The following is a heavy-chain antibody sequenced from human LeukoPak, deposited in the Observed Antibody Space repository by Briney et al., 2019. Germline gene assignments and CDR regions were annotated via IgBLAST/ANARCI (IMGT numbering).Heavy chain of an antibody. D-gene: IGHD6-25*01. CDR2: IKSKTEGGTI. J-gene: IGHJ5*02. V-gene: IGHV3-15*01. CDR1: GLTFTNAW. Sequence: GGSLRLSCAASGLTFTNAWMIWVRQAPGKGLEWIARIKSKTEGGTIDYAAPVKGRFTISRDDSRNTLYLQMNSLKTEDTAVYYCATRKREGNHSGHGTLVTVSS. CDR3: ATRKREGNH.